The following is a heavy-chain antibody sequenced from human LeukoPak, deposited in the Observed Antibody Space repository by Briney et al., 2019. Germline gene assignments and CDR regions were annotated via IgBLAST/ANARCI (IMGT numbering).Heavy chain of an antibody. V-gene: IGHV4-34*01. J-gene: IGHJ6*02. Sequence: SETLSLTCAVYGGSFSGYYWSWIRQPPGKGLEWIGEINHSGSTNYNPSLKSRVTISVDTSKNQFSLKLSSVTAADTAVYYCARGWLGPGEYYYYYYGMDVWGQGTTVTVSS. CDR1: GGSFSGYY. D-gene: IGHD3-9*01. CDR3: ARGWLGPGEYYYYYYGMDV. CDR2: INHSGST.